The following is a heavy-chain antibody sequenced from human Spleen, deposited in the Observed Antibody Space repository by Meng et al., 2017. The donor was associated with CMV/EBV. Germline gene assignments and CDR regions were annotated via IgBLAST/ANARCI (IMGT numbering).Heavy chain of an antibody. Sequence: ASVKVSCKAAGYTFTSYYMHWVRQAPGQGLEWLGIINPSGGSKSYAQKFQGRVTITRDTSTSTVYMELSSLRSEDTAVYYCARVVDIVVVPAAMRGGWFDPWGQGTLVTVSS. CDR3: ARVVDIVVVPAAMRGGWFDP. D-gene: IGHD2-2*01. CDR2: INPSGGSK. J-gene: IGHJ5*02. CDR1: GYTFTSYY. V-gene: IGHV1-46*01.